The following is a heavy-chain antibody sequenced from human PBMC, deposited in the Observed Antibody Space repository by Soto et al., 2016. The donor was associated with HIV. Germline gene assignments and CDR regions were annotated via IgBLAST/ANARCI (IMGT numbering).Heavy chain of an antibody. D-gene: IGHD5-12*01. V-gene: IGHV1-2*02. CDR1: GYTFTGHY. Sequence: QVQLVQSGAEVKKPGASVKVSCKAPGYTFTGHYMHWVRQAPGQGLEWVGWINPNSGGTNYAQKFQGRVTVTRDTSISTAYMELTRLRSDDTAVYYCARGKFSGYAPFDYWGQGTLVTVSS. CDR3: ARGKFSGYAPFDY. J-gene: IGHJ4*02. CDR2: INPNSGGT.